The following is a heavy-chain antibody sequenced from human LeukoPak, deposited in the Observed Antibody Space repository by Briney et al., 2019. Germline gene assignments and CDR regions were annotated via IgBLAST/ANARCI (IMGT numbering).Heavy chain of an antibody. CDR1: GFTFSTYS. CDR3: ARVRGSYYMDV. V-gene: IGHV3-48*01. J-gene: IGHJ6*03. CDR2: ITSSTSNI. Sequence: GGSLRLSCAASGFTFSTYSMNWVRQAPGKGLEWVSYITSSTSNIYYADSVRGRFTISRDNAKNSLYLQMNSLRAEDTGVYYCARVRGSYYMDVWGEGTTVTVSS.